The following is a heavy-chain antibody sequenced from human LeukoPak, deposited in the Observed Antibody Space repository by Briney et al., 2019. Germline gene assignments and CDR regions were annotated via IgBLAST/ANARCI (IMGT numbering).Heavy chain of an antibody. CDR1: GFTFSNAW. CDR2: IKSKTDGGTT. D-gene: IGHD4-17*01. V-gene: IGHV3-15*01. J-gene: IGHJ4*02. CDR3: TTGLRYVLDY. Sequence: PGGSLRLSCAASGFTFSNAWMSWVRQAAGKGLEWAGRIKSKTDGGTTDYAAPVKGRFTISRDDSKNTLYLQMNSLKTEDTAVYYCTTGLRYVLDYWGQGTLVTVSS.